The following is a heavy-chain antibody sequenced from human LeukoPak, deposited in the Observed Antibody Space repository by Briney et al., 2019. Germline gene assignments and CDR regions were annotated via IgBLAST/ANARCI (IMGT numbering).Heavy chain of an antibody. CDR3: ARDGDGLDTGDY. V-gene: IGHV3-7*01. Sequence: PGGSLRLSCAASGFTFSSYRMSWVRQAPGKGLEWVANIKQDGSEKYYVDSVKGRFTISRDNAKNSLYLQMNSLRAEDTAVYYCARDGDGLDTGDYWGQGTLVAVSS. J-gene: IGHJ4*02. D-gene: IGHD5-18*01. CDR2: IKQDGSEK. CDR1: GFTFSSYR.